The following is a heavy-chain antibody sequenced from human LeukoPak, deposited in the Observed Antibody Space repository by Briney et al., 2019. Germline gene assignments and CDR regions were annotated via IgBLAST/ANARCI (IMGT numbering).Heavy chain of an antibody. CDR1: GFTFSNAW. J-gene: IGHJ4*02. CDR3: TATYYDFWSGARGVDY. D-gene: IGHD3-3*01. CDR2: IKSKTDGGTT. V-gene: IGHV3-15*01. Sequence: GGSLRLSCAASGFTFSNAWMSWVRQAPGKGLEWVGRIKSKTDGGTTDYAAPVKGRFTIPRDDSKNTLYLQMNSLKTEDTAVYYCTATYYDFWSGARGVDYWGQGTLVTVSS.